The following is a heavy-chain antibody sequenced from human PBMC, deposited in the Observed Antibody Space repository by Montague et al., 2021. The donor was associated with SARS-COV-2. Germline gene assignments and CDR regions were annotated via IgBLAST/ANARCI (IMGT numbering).Heavy chain of an antibody. CDR2: ISYDGSNK. V-gene: IGHV3-30*04. J-gene: IGHJ3*02. CDR3: ARTNSGSYSGAFDI. Sequence: SLRLSCAASGFTFSSYAMHWVRQAPGKGLEWVAVISYDGSNKCYADSVKGRFTISRDNSKNTLYLQMNSLRAEDTAMYYCARTNSGSYSGAFDIWGQGTMVTVSS. D-gene: IGHD1-26*01. CDR1: GFTFSSYA.